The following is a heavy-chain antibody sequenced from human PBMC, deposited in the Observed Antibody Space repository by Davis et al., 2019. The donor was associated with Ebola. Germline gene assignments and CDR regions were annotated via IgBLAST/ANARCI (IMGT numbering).Heavy chain of an antibody. D-gene: IGHD3-22*01. Sequence: ASVKVSCKASGYTFTSYYMHWVRQAPGQGLEWMGIINPSGGSTSYAQKFQGRVTITADESTSTAYMELSSLRSEDTAVYYCARAYYYDSSGYYEDWFDPWGQGTLVTVSS. CDR1: GYTFTSYY. CDR3: ARAYYYDSSGYYEDWFDP. J-gene: IGHJ5*02. CDR2: INPSGGST. V-gene: IGHV1-46*01.